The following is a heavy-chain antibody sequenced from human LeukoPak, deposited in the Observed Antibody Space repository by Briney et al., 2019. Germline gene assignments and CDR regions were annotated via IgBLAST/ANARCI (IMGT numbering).Heavy chain of an antibody. Sequence: ASVKVSCKASGGTFSSYAISWVRQAPGQGFEWMGWINPKTGRTSYAQKFQGRVTMTRDTSISTAYMDLSNLRSDDTAFYYCARDTSGYNYFDPWGQGTLVTVSS. V-gene: IGHV1-2*02. J-gene: IGHJ5*02. CDR3: ARDTSGYNYFDP. D-gene: IGHD1-20*01. CDR1: GGTFSSYA. CDR2: INPKTGRT.